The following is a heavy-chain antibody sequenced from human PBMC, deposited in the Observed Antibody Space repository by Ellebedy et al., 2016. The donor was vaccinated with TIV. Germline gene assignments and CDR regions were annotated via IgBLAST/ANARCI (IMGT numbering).Heavy chain of an antibody. V-gene: IGHV3-23*01. CDR2: ISGSGGST. CDR1: GFTFSSYA. CDR3: AKGYGEASTWFDP. D-gene: IGHD4-17*01. Sequence: PGGSLRLSCAASGFTFSSYAMSWVRHAPGKGLDWVSAISGSGGSTYYADSVKGRFTISRDNSKNSLYLQMNSLRTEDTALYYCAKGYGEASTWFDPWGQGTLVTVSS. J-gene: IGHJ5*02.